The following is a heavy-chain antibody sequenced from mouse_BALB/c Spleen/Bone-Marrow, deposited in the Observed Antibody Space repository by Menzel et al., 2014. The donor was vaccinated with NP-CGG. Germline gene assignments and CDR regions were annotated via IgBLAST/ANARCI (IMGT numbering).Heavy chain of an antibody. CDR1: GFDFSRYW. V-gene: IGHV4-1*02. J-gene: IGHJ1*01. CDR3: ALLGNYGYFDF. CDR2: INPDSSTI. D-gene: IGHD2-1*01. Sequence: DVKLQESGGGLVQPGGSLKLSCAASGFDFSRYWMSWVRQAPGKGLEWIGEINPDSSTINYTPSLKDKFIISRDNAKNTLYLQMSRVRSEDTALYYCALLGNYGYFDFWGAGTTVTVSS.